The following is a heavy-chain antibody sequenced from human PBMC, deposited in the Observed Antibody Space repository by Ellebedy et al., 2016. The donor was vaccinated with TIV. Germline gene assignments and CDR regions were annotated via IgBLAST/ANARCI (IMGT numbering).Heavy chain of an antibody. CDR2: ISYDGSNK. CDR1: GFTFSNFG. D-gene: IGHD6-13*01. Sequence: GGSLRLSCAASGFTFSNFGMHWVRQAPGKGLEWVAVISYDGSNKYYADSVKGRFAISRDNSKNTLYLQMNSLRAEDTAVYYCAKAGRQQLVPGLHYGMDVWGQGTTVTVSS. CDR3: AKAGRQQLVPGLHYGMDV. V-gene: IGHV3-30*18. J-gene: IGHJ6*02.